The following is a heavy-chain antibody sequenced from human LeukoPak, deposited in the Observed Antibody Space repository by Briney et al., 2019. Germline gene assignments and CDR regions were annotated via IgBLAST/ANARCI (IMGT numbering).Heavy chain of an antibody. Sequence: GGSLRLSCAASGFTFSHYSMNWVRQAPGKGLEWVSSICSSSSYIYYADSVKGRFTISRDNAKNSLYLQMNSLRAEDTAVYYCARDTSRGFQYYFDYWGQGTLVSVSS. CDR3: ARDTSRGFQYYFDY. J-gene: IGHJ4*02. CDR1: GFTFSHYS. CDR2: ICSSSSYI. V-gene: IGHV3-21*01. D-gene: IGHD4-11*01.